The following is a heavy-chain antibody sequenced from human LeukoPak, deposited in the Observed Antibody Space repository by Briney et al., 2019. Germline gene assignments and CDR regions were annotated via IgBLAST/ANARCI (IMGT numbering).Heavy chain of an antibody. CDR2: IYYSGST. D-gene: IGHD2-2*01. CDR1: GGSISSYY. CDR3: ARLLGCSSTSCSPREGWSDP. J-gene: IGHJ5*02. Sequence: PSETLSLTCTVSGGSISSYYWSWIRQPPGKGLEWIGYIYYSGSTNYNPSLKSRVTISVDTSKNQFSLKLSSVTAADTAVYYCARLLGCSSTSCSPREGWSDPWGQGTLVTVSS. V-gene: IGHV4-59*01.